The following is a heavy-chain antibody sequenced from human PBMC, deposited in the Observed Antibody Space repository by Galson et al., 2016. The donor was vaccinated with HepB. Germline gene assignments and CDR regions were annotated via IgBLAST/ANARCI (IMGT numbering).Heavy chain of an antibody. Sequence: SLRLSCAASGFTLTNYAVHWVRQAPGKGLEWVALIWYDGSKEYYADSVKGRFTLSRDNSKNTLFLDMKDLRGEDTAVYYCARDRGGSGSYILDPWGQGTLVTVS. CDR2: IWYDGSKE. CDR1: GFTLTNYA. CDR3: ARDRGGSGSYILDP. J-gene: IGHJ5*02. D-gene: IGHD3-10*01. V-gene: IGHV3-33*01.